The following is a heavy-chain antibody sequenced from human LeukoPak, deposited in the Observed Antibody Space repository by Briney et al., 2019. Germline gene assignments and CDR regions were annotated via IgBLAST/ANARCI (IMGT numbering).Heavy chain of an antibody. Sequence: ASVKVSCKASGGTFSSYAISWVRQAPGQGLEWMGGTIPIFGTANYAQKFQGRVTITTDESTSTAYMELSSLRSEDTAVYYCARDAGYCSSTSCSNWFDPWGLGTLVTVSS. CDR3: ARDAGYCSSTSCSNWFDP. CDR2: TIPIFGTA. V-gene: IGHV1-69*05. D-gene: IGHD2-2*03. CDR1: GGTFSSYA. J-gene: IGHJ5*02.